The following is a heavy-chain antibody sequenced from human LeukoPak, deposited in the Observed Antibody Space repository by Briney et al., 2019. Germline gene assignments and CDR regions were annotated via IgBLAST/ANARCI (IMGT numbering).Heavy chain of an antibody. CDR1: GXTFESYT. Sequence: PGGSLRLSCAASGXTFESYTIHWVRQAPGKGLEWVALVSYGGSNKYYIDSVKGRFTISRDNPKNTLYLQMNSLRAEDTAVYYCAKDRQGRNYYYYGMDVWGQGTTVTVSS. D-gene: IGHD6-6*01. V-gene: IGHV3-30-3*01. CDR2: VSYGGSNK. J-gene: IGHJ6*02. CDR3: AKDRQGRNYYYYGMDV.